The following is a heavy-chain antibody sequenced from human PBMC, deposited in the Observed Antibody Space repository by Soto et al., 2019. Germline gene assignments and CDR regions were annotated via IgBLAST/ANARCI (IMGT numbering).Heavy chain of an antibody. V-gene: IGHV1-2*02. J-gene: IGHJ6*02. CDR2: INPNSGDT. D-gene: IGHD3-9*01. CDR3: ARDARGTRGFDEMDI. Sequence: GASVKVSCKASGYIFTGYHIHWVRQAPGRGLEWMGWINPNSGDTEYAQNFQGRVTMTRDTSFNSVYMEMSGLMSDDTAVYYCARDARGTRGFDEMDIWGQGTTVTVSS. CDR1: GYIFTGYH.